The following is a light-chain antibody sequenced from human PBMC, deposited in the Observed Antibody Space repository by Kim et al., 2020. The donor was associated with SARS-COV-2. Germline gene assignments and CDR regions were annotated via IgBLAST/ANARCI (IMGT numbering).Light chain of an antibody. J-gene: IGKJ2*01. CDR1: QSVYSN. CDR3: QQRTNWST. Sequence: EIVLTQSPATLSLSPGERATLSCRASQSVYSNLAWYQHKPGQPPRLLIYDASNRAAGIPARFSGSGSGTDFTLTISTLEPEDFAVYFCQQRTNWSTFGQGTKLEI. V-gene: IGKV3-11*01. CDR2: DAS.